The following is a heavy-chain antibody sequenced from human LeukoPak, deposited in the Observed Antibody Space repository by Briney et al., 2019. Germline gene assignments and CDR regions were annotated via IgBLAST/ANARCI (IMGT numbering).Heavy chain of an antibody. D-gene: IGHD2-2*01. CDR1: GYIFTGYY. CDR2: INPNSGGT. J-gene: IGHJ5*02. V-gene: IGHV1-2*02. Sequence: ASVKVSCKASGYIFTGYYTHWVRQAPGQGLEWMGWINPNSGGTNYAQKFQGRVTMTRDTSISTAYMELSRLRSDDTAVYYCARDLGDCSSTSCYGSWFDPWGQGTLVTVSS. CDR3: ARDLGDCSSTSCYGSWFDP.